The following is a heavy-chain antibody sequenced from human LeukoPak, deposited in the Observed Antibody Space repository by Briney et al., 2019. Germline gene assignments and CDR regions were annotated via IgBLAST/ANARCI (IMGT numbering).Heavy chain of an antibody. CDR3: ARVLPRGPFDY. D-gene: IGHD3-16*01. J-gene: IGHJ4*02. V-gene: IGHV3-30-3*01. Sequence: GGSLRLSCAASGFTFSSSAMNWVRQAPGKGLEWVAVISYDGSNKYYADSVKGRFTISRDNSKNTLYLQMNSLRAEDTAVYYCARVLPRGPFDYWGQGTLVTVSS. CDR2: ISYDGSNK. CDR1: GFTFSSSA.